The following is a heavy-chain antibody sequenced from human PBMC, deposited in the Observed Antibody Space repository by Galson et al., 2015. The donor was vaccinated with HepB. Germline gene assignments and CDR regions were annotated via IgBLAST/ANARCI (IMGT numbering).Heavy chain of an antibody. V-gene: IGHV1-3*01. CDR3: LIVGASPYLNLDY. J-gene: IGHJ4*02. D-gene: IGHD1-26*01. CDR1: GYTFTSYA. CDR2: INAGNGNT. Sequence: SVKVSCKASGYTFTSYAMHWVRQAPGQRLEWMGWINAGNGNTKYSQKFQGRVTITRDTSASTAYMELSSLRSEDTAVYYCLIVGASPYLNLDYWGQGTLVTVSS.